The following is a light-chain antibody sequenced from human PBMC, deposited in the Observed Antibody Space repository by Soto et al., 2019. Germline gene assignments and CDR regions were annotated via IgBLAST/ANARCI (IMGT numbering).Light chain of an antibody. CDR2: ASS. CDR1: QNLNNW. CDR3: HQYNSDSST. V-gene: IGKV1-5*03. Sequence: DIQMTQSPSTLSASVGDRVTIVCRAGQNLNNWLAWYQQKPGKAPRLLIFASSRLETGVPSRFSGGGSGTHYTLTISDLQPDDFATYYCHQYNSDSSTFGQGTKLEI. J-gene: IGKJ2*01.